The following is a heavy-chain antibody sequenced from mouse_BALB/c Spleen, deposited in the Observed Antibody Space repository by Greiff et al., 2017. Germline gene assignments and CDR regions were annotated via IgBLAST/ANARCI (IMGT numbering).Heavy chain of an antibody. CDR3: ARHYGNYVRAWFAY. V-gene: IGHV5-6-5*01. D-gene: IGHD2-1*01. J-gene: IGHJ3*01. Sequence: EVHLVESGGGLVKPGGSLKLSCAASGFTFSSYAMSWVRQTPEKRLEWVASISSGGSTYYPDSVKGRFTISRDNARNILYLQMSSLRSEDTAMYYCARHYGNYVRAWFAYWGQGTLVTVSA. CDR1: GFTFSSYA. CDR2: ISSGGST.